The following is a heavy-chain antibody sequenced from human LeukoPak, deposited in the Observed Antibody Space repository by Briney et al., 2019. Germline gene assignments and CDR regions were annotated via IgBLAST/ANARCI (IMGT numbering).Heavy chain of an antibody. CDR3: GGASCNWSCFDY. Sequence: ASVKVSCKPSGYTFSHYAIHWVRQAPGQGLEWMGWILTGNGNTRYSQNFQGEVTITRDTSASIVYMELTSLTSEDTAVYYCGGASCNWSCFDYWGQGSLVTVSS. CDR2: ILTGNGNT. J-gene: IGHJ4*02. D-gene: IGHD1-1*01. CDR1: GYTFSHYA. V-gene: IGHV1-3*04.